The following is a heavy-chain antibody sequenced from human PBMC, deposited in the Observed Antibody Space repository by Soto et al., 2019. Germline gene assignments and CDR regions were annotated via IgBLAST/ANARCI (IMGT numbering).Heavy chain of an antibody. D-gene: IGHD5-12*01. V-gene: IGHV3-43*01. Sequence: EVQLVESGGVVVQPGVSLRLSCAASGFNFDAYSMHWIRQIPGKGLECVSLITSDGGTTYYADSVKGRFAISRDNSKSSLFLHLNSLRTEDTAFSYCAKDRSRRYTDYDFDDWGQGTLVTVSS. CDR3: AKDRSRRYTDYDFDD. CDR2: ITSDGGTT. J-gene: IGHJ4*02. CDR1: GFNFDAYS.